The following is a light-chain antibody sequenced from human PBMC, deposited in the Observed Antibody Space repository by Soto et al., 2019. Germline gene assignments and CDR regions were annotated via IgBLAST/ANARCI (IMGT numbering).Light chain of an antibody. CDR1: ESVSNW. CDR3: QQYNSYPLT. CDR2: KAS. Sequence: DIQMTQSPSTLSASVGDRVTITCRASESVSNWLAWYQQYPGKAPKLLIYKASRLQTGVPSRFSGSGSGTEFTLNIGSXQPDDFATYYCQQYNSYPLTFGGGTKVDSK. J-gene: IGKJ4*01. V-gene: IGKV1-5*03.